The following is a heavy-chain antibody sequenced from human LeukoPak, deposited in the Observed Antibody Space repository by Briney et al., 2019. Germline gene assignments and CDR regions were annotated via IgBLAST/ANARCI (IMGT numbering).Heavy chain of an antibody. CDR3: ARGRYLTTLGGAAAGFLDY. V-gene: IGHV3-74*01. CDR1: GFTFSSYW. J-gene: IGHJ4*02. CDR2: INSDGSST. D-gene: IGHD6-13*01. Sequence: GGSLRLSCAASGFTFSSYWMHWVRQAPGKGLVWVSRINSDGSSTSYADSVKGRFTISRDNAKNTLYLQMNSLRAADTAVYYCARGRYLTTLGGAAAGFLDYWGQGTVVTVSS.